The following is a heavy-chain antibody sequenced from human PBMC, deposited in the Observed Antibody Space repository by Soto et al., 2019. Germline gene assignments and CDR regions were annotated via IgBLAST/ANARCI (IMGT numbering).Heavy chain of an antibody. CDR3: AREPDDYGDYEVGDDY. J-gene: IGHJ4*02. Sequence: PSETLSLTCTVSGGSISSGGYYWSWIRQHPGKGLEWIGYIYYSGSTYYNPSLKSRVTISVDTSKNQFSLKLSSVTAADTAVYYCAREPDDYGDYEVGDDYWGQGTLVTVSS. CDR1: GGSISSGGYY. D-gene: IGHD4-17*01. V-gene: IGHV4-31*03. CDR2: IYYSGST.